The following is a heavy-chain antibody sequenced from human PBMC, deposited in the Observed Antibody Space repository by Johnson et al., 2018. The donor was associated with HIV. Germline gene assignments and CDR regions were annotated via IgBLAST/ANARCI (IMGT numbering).Heavy chain of an antibody. CDR3: YCTDHVGAGSESKGTVDA. J-gene: IGHJ3*01. CDR1: GFIFGMYS. Sequence: VQLVESGGGLVQPGGSLRLSCAASGFIFGMYSMSWVRQAPGRGLERVANIKQDGSEKYYVDSVKGRFTISRDNSKNTLYLQMTSLRQDDTAVYSCYCTDHVGAGSESKGTVDAWGQGTMVTVSS. D-gene: IGHD3-10*01. V-gene: IGHV3-7*03. CDR2: IKQDGSEK.